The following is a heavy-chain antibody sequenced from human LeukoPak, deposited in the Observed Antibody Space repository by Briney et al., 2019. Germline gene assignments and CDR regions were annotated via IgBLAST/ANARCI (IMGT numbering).Heavy chain of an antibody. CDR1: GFTFSDYY. D-gene: IGHD5-24*01. Sequence: GGSLRLSCAASGFTFSDYYMSWIRQAPGEGLEWGSYISSSGSTIYYADSVKGRFTISRDNAKNSLYLQMNSLRAEDTAVYYCARGDGYNSYYFDYWGQGTLVTVSS. CDR2: ISSSGSTI. V-gene: IGHV3-11*01. J-gene: IGHJ4*02. CDR3: ARGDGYNSYYFDY.